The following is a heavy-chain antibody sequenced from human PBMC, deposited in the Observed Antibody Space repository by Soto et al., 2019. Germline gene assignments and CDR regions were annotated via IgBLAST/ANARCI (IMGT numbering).Heavy chain of an antibody. Sequence: GGSLRLSCVASGFTFSNYVMTWVRQAPGKGLEWVSGISDSGDSTYYADSVKGRFTISRDNSTNTLYLQMNSLRVEDTAIHYCAKGHYDILTGLDYWGQGTLVTVSS. CDR2: ISDSGDST. CDR1: GFTFSNYV. V-gene: IGHV3-23*01. J-gene: IGHJ4*02. D-gene: IGHD3-9*01. CDR3: AKGHYDILTGLDY.